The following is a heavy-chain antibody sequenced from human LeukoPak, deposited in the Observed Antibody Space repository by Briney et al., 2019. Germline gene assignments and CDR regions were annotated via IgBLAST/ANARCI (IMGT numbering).Heavy chain of an antibody. Sequence: SETLSLTCAVSGYSISSGYYWGWIRQPPGKGLEWIGGIYHSGSTYYNPSLKSRVTISVDTSKNQFSLKLSSVTAADTAVYYCARHGRQWLAYYYYYYMDVWGKGTTVTVSS. CDR1: GYSISSGYY. V-gene: IGHV4-38-2*01. D-gene: IGHD6-19*01. CDR2: IYHSGST. J-gene: IGHJ6*03. CDR3: ARHGRQWLAYYYYYYMDV.